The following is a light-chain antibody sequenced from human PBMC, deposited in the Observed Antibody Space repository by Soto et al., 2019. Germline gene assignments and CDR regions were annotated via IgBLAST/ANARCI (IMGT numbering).Light chain of an antibody. Sequence: IHLTQYPSSLSASLADPVTIPCRASQGIGSYLAWYQQKPGEAPKLLIFAASTLQSGVPSRFSGSESGTDFTLTISSLQPDDFTTYYCQQYNGTFGQGTRLEIK. V-gene: IGKV1-9*01. CDR2: AAS. CDR3: QQYNGT. CDR1: QGIGSY. J-gene: IGKJ5*01.